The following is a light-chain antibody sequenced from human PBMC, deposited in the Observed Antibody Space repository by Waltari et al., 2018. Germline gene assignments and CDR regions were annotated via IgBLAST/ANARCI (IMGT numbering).Light chain of an antibody. CDR2: GAS. CDR1: QSVSSS. Sequence: EIVMTQSLATLSVSPGERATLSCRASQSVSSSVAWYQQKPGQAPRLLIFGASTRATGIPARFSGSGSGTEFTLTISSLQSEDFAVYYCQQYNNWPWTFGQGTKVEIK. J-gene: IGKJ1*01. V-gene: IGKV3-15*01. CDR3: QQYNNWPWT.